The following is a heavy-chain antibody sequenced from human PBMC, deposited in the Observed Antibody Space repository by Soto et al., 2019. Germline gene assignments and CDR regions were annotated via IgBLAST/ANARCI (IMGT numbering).Heavy chain of an antibody. D-gene: IGHD5-12*01. CDR2: ISYDGSRK. CDR1: GFIFSNYG. Sequence: QVHLVESGGGVVQPGTSLTLSCSASGFIFSNYGMHWVRQAPGKGLEWVSIISYDGSRKHYIDSVKGRFTISRDNSKNTLDLLMNSLRAEDTAVYYSAKDIHPGRDTYHYGADYWGQGTLVAVSS. V-gene: IGHV3-30*18. J-gene: IGHJ4*02. CDR3: AKDIHPGRDTYHYGADY.